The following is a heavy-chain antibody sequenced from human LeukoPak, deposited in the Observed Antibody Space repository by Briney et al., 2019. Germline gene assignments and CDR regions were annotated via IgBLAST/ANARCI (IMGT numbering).Heavy chain of an antibody. D-gene: IGHD5-18*01. CDR2: ISAYNGNT. Sequence: ASVKVSCKASGYTFTSYGISWVRQAPGQGLEWMGWISAYNGNTNYAQKLQGRVAMTTDTSTSTAYMELRSLRSDDTAVYYCARDEPVGYSFDYWGQGTLVTVSS. V-gene: IGHV1-18*01. CDR1: GYTFTSYG. CDR3: ARDEPVGYSFDY. J-gene: IGHJ4*02.